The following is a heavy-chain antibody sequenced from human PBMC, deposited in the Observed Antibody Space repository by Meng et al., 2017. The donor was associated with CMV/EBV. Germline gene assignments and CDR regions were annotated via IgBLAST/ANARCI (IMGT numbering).Heavy chain of an antibody. CDR3: ARGLPSWRKPAYYFDY. V-gene: IGHV4-34*01. CDR1: GGSFSGYY. J-gene: IGHJ4*02. CDR2: INHSGST. Sequence: QVPLQPWGAGLLKPSETLSLTCAVYGGSFSGYYWSWIRQPPGKGLEWIGEINHSGSTNYNPSLKSRVTISVDTSKNQFSLKLSSVTAADTAVYYCARGLPSWRKPAYYFDYWGQGTLVTVSS. D-gene: IGHD2-2*01.